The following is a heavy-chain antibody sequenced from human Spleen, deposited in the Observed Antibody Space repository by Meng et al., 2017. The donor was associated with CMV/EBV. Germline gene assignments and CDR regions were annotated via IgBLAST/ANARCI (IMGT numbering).Heavy chain of an antibody. Sequence: QITLKDSGPTLVKPTQTLTLTCTFSGFSLSTGGVGVGWIRQPPGKALEWLALIYWDDDKRYSPSLKSRLTITKDTSKNQVVLTVTSMDPVDTATYYCVHPADCSGDCYLYFDSWGQGTLVTVSS. CDR1: GFSLSTGGVG. CDR2: IYWDDDK. CDR3: VHPADCSGDCYLYFDS. V-gene: IGHV2-5*02. J-gene: IGHJ4*02. D-gene: IGHD2-21*02.